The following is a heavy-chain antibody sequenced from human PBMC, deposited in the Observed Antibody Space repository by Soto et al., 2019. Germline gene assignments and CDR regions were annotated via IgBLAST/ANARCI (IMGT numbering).Heavy chain of an antibody. CDR3: ATLGYCSSTSCYGGLYYGMDV. Sequence: GESLKISCKGSGYSFTSYWISWVRQMPGKGLEWMGRIDPSDSYTNYSPSFQGHVTISADKSISTAHLQWNSLKASDTAMYYCATLGYCSSTSCYGGLYYGMDVWGQGTTVTVSS. D-gene: IGHD2-2*01. CDR2: IDPSDSYT. CDR1: GYSFTSYW. J-gene: IGHJ6*02. V-gene: IGHV5-10-1*01.